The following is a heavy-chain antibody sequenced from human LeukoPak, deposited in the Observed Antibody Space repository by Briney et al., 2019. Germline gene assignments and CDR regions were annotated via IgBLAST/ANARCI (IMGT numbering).Heavy chain of an antibody. CDR1: TGSISSSSAY. CDR2: IYYSKNT. D-gene: IGHD5-18*01. CDR3: VSLRGFSYGYFDY. Sequence: PSETLSLTCTVSTGSISSSSAYWGWIRQPPGKGLEWIGSIYYSKNTYYNPSLKSRGTISADTSKNQFSLTLGSVSATDTAVYYCVSLRGFSYGYFDYWGQGTLVTVSS. J-gene: IGHJ4*02. V-gene: IGHV4-39*01.